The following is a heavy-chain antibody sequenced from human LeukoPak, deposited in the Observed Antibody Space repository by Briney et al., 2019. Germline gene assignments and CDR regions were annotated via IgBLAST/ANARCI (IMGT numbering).Heavy chain of an antibody. V-gene: IGHV3-30*18. CDR2: IPYDGSNK. D-gene: IGHD6-6*01. J-gene: IGHJ4*02. CDR1: GFTFSSYG. Sequence: PGRSLRLSCAASGFTFSSYGMRWVRQAPGKGLEWVAVIPYDGSNKYYADSVKGRFTISRDNSKNTPYLQMNSLRAEDTAVYYCAKGGSSSSYYFDYWGQGTLVTVSS. CDR3: AKGGSSSSYYFDY.